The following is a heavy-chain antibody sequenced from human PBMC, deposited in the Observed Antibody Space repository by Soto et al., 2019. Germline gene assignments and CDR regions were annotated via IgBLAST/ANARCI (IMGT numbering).Heavy chain of an antibody. CDR1: GGTFSSYA. Sequence: GASVKVSCKGAGGTFSSYAISWVRQAPGQGLEWMGGIIPIFGTANYAQMFQGRVTITADESTSTAYMELSSLRSGDTAVYYCARGLYSSSSWFDPWGQGTLVTVSS. J-gene: IGHJ5*02. CDR2: IIPIFGTA. CDR3: ARGLYSSSSWFDP. D-gene: IGHD6-6*01. V-gene: IGHV1-69*13.